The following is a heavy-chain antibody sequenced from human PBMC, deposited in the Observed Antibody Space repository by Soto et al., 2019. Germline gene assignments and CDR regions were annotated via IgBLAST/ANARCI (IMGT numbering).Heavy chain of an antibody. CDR3: AKDGSSGWYWEGHFDY. Sequence: EVQLVESGGVVVQPGGSLRLSCAASGFTFDDYTMHWVRQAPGKGLEWVSLISWDGGSTYYADSVKGRFTISRDNSKNSLYLQMNCLRTEDTALYYCAKDGSSGWYWEGHFDYWGQGTLVTVSS. V-gene: IGHV3-43*01. D-gene: IGHD6-19*01. J-gene: IGHJ4*02. CDR1: GFTFDDYT. CDR2: ISWDGGST.